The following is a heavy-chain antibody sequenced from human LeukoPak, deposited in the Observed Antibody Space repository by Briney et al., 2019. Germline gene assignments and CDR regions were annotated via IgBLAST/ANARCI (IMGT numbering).Heavy chain of an antibody. D-gene: IGHD3-10*01. Sequence: GGSLRLSCAASGFTFSSYSMNWVRQAPGRGLEWVSYISSSSSTIYYADSVKGRFTISRDNAKNSLYLQMNSLRAEDTAVYYCARDFLKPSYGSGSYNHYGMDVWGQGTTVTVSS. V-gene: IGHV3-48*04. CDR3: ARDFLKPSYGSGSYNHYGMDV. J-gene: IGHJ6*02. CDR2: ISSSSSTI. CDR1: GFTFSSYS.